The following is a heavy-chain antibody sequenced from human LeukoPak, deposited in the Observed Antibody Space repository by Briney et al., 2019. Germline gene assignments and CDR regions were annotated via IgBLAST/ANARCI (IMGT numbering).Heavy chain of an antibody. D-gene: IGHD2-2*01. V-gene: IGHV5-51*03. CDR1: GYSFTSYW. Sequence: KPGESLKISCKGSGYSFTSYWIGWVRQMPGKGLEWVGIIYPGDSDTRYSPSFQGQVTISTDKSISTAYLQCSSVKASGTAMCYCARRVTGIVVVPGAFDTWGKGTLVTVSS. J-gene: IGHJ5*02. CDR2: IYPGDSDT. CDR3: ARRVTGIVVVPGAFDT.